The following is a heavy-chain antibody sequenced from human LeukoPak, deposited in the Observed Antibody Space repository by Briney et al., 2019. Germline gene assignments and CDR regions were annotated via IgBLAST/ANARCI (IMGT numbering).Heavy chain of an antibody. Sequence: PSETLSLTCTVSGGSISSYYWSWIRQPPGKGLEWIGYIYYSGSTNYNPSLKSRVTISVDTSENQFSLKLSSVTAADTAVYYWARVEGRGYFYYWGQGTLVTVSS. D-gene: IGHD1-1*01. CDR1: GGSISSYY. V-gene: IGHV4-59*01. J-gene: IGHJ4*02. CDR2: IYYSGST. CDR3: ARVEGRGYFYY.